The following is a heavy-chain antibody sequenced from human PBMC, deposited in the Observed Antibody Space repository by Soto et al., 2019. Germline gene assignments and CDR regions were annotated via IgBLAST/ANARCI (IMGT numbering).Heavy chain of an antibody. V-gene: IGHV4-34*02. Sequence: QEQLQQWGAGLLKPSETLSLTCAIYGGSFSGYYWSWIRQPPGKGVEWIGEINHSGSTNYHPYLKSRVAMTVVTSKCLFTLKLSSAAAAAMAVYCCAALGARGWFDPWGQGTLVTVSS. CDR2: INHSGST. CDR1: GGSFSGYY. CDR3: AALGARGWFDP. J-gene: IGHJ5*02.